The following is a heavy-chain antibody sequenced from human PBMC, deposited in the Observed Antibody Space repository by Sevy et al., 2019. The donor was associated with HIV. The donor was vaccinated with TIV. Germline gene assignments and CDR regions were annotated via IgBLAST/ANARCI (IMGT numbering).Heavy chain of an antibody. CDR1: GFTFSSYS. D-gene: IGHD3-22*01. Sequence: GGSLRLSCAASGFTFSSYSMNWVRQAPGKGLEWVSSISSSSSYIYYAYSVKGRFTISRDNAKNSLYLQMNRLRAEDTAVYYCAREKPYYYDSSASDAFDIWGQGTMVTVSS. V-gene: IGHV3-21*01. CDR2: ISSSSSYI. CDR3: AREKPYYYDSSASDAFDI. J-gene: IGHJ3*02.